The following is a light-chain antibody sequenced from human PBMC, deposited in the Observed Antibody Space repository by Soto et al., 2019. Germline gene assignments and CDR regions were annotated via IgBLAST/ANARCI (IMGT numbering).Light chain of an antibody. CDR1: QSVSSSY. V-gene: IGKV3-20*01. CDR3: QQYGNSRFT. J-gene: IGKJ5*01. Sequence: EIVLTQSPGTLSLSPGERATLSCRASQSVSSSYLAWYQQKPGQAPRLLIYDASNRATGIPDRFSGSGSGTDFTLTISRLEPEDFAVYYCQQYGNSRFTFGQGTRLEIK. CDR2: DAS.